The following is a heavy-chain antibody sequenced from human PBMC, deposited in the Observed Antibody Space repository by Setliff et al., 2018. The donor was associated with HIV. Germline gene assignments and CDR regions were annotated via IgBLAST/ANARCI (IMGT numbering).Heavy chain of an antibody. CDR2: IYYSGST. CDR1: GGSISSGGYY. CDR3: ARSQGSATYYYSYCMDV. D-gene: IGHD6-13*01. V-gene: IGHV4-31*03. J-gene: IGHJ6*03. Sequence: SETLSLTCTVSGGSISSGGYYWSWIRQHPGKGLEWIGYIYYSGSTYYNPSLKSRVTISVDTSKNQFSLKLSSVTAAVTAVYYCARSQGSATYYYSYCMDVWGKGTTVTVS.